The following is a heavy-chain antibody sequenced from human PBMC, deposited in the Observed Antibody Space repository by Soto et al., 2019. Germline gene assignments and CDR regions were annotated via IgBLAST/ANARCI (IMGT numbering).Heavy chain of an antibody. D-gene: IGHD3-16*01. CDR3: ARVSRGRYEILDY. V-gene: IGHV3-11*01. CDR2: LSSSGSTI. CDR1: GVTFSDYY. J-gene: IGHJ4*02. Sequence: GGSLRLSCSASGVTFSDYYMSWTRQAPGEGLGWVSYLSSSGSTIYYADSVKGRFTISSDNAKNSLYLQMNSLRAEDTAVYYCARVSRGRYEILDYWGQGTLVTVSS.